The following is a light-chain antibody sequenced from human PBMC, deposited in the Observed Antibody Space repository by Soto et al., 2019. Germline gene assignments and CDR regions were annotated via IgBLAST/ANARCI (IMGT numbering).Light chain of an antibody. CDR3: CSFAGSYSYV. Sequence: VLTQPRSVSGSPGQSVTISCTGTSSDVGRYDYVSWYQQHPGKAPKLIVYDVTERPSGVPDRFSGSKSGNTASLTISGLQAEDEADYSCCSFAGSYSYVFGTGTK. J-gene: IGLJ1*01. V-gene: IGLV2-11*01. CDR1: SSDVGRYDY. CDR2: DVT.